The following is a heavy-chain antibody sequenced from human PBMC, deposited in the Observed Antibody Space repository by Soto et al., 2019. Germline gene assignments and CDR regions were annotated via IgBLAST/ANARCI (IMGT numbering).Heavy chain of an antibody. CDR3: ARIRPVLRYFDWLTKYYFDY. D-gene: IGHD3-9*01. CDR1: GFSLSNARMG. V-gene: IGHV2-26*01. J-gene: IGHJ4*02. CDR2: IFSNDEK. Sequence: QVTLKESGPVLVNPTETLTLTCTVSGFSLSNARMGVSWIRQPPGKALEWLAHIFSNDEKSYSTSLKSRLTISKDTSKSQVVLTMTNMDPVDTATYYCARIRPVLRYFDWLTKYYFDYWGQGTLVTVSS.